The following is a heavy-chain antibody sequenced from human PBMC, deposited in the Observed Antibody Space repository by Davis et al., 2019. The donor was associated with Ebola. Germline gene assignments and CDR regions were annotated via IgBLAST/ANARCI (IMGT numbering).Heavy chain of an antibody. CDR2: FDPYTGDT. D-gene: IGHD3-22*01. CDR1: GYSFTDYY. V-gene: IGHV1-2*02. J-gene: IGHJ4*02. Sequence: ASVTVSCKASGYSFTDYYLNWVRQAPGQGLEWMGWFDPYTGDTNYAQKFKARVTMTGDTPISTADIELKTLGSDDTAVYYCARDRRNPKEYDSSGDFDYWGQRTLVTVSS. CDR3: ARDRRNPKEYDSSGDFDY.